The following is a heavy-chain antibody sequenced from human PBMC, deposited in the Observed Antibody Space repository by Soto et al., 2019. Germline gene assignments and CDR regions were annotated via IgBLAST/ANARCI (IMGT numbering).Heavy chain of an antibody. J-gene: IGHJ6*02. V-gene: IGHV4-4*02. D-gene: IGHD3-22*01. Sequence: SETLSLTCAVSGGSISSSNWWSWVRQPPGKGLEWIGEIYHSGSTNYNPSLKSRVTISVDKSKNQFSLKLSSVTAADTAVYYCARMYYYDSSGYYLSPAPDYYYGMDVWGQGTTVTVS. CDR1: GGSISSSNW. CDR3: ARMYYYDSSGYYLSPAPDYYYGMDV. CDR2: IYHSGST.